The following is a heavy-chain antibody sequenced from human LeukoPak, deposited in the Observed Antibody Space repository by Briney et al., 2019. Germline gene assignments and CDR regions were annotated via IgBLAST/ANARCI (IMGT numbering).Heavy chain of an antibody. J-gene: IGHJ3*01. Sequence: SETLSLTCAVYGGSFSGYYWSWIRQPPGKGLEWIGEINHSGSTNYNPSLKSRVTISVDTSKNQFSLKLDSVTAADTAVYYCARLFSSSWYRGAFDLWGQGTMVTVSS. CDR3: ARLFSSSWYRGAFDL. CDR2: INHSGST. V-gene: IGHV4-34*01. D-gene: IGHD6-13*01. CDR1: GGSFSGYY.